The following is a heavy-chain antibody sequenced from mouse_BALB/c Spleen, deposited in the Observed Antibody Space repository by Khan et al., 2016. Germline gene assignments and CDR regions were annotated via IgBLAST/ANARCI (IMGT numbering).Heavy chain of an antibody. CDR3: VRRYNIGPFAF. Sequence: QIQLVQSGPELKKPGETVKISCKASGYTFTDYSIHWVKQAPGKGFKWMGWINTETGEATYADDFKGRFAFSLETSASTAHFQIDNLKNEDTATYFCVRRYNIGPFAFWGQGTLVTVSA. CDR2: INTETGEA. V-gene: IGHV9-2-1*01. CDR1: GYTFTDYS. D-gene: IGHD1-3*01. J-gene: IGHJ3*01.